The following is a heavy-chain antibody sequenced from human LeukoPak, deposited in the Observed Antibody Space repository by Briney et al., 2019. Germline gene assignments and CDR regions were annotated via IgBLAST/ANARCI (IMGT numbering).Heavy chain of an antibody. D-gene: IGHD2-2*01. V-gene: IGHV5-51*03. CDR1: GYSFTSYW. CDR3: ARAGKVVPAANMV. J-gene: IGHJ4*02. Sequence: KPGESLKISCKGSGYSFTSYWIGWVRQMPGKGLEWMGIIYPGDSDTRYSPSFQGQVTILADESISTAYLQWSSLKASDTAMYYCARAGKVVPAANMVWGQGTLVTVSS. CDR2: IYPGDSDT.